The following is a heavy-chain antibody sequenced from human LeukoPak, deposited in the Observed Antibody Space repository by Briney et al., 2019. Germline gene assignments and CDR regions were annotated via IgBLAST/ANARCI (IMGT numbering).Heavy chain of an antibody. J-gene: IGHJ4*02. CDR1: GFTFSSYA. D-gene: IGHD6-25*01. CDR2: ISYDGSNK. Sequence: PGGSLRLSCAASGFTFSSYAMHWVRQAPGKGLEWVAVISYDGSNKYYADSVKGRFTISRDNSKNTLYLQMNSLRAEDTAVYYCAKDEVAAVDYWGQGTLVTVSS. CDR3: AKDEVAAVDY. V-gene: IGHV3-30-3*01.